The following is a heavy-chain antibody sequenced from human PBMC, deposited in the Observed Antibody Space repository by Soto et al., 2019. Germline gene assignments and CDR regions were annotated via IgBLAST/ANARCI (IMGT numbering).Heavy chain of an antibody. CDR2: IYYSGST. Sequence: SATLSLNGTVPGGSITSPVSYWGWFAQPPGKGLEWIGTIYYSGSTYYNPPLKSRVTISVDTSKNQFSLKLSSVTAADTAVYYCATSNWFDPWGQGTLVTVSS. J-gene: IGHJ5*02. CDR1: GGSITSPVSY. CDR3: ATSNWFDP. V-gene: IGHV4-39*01.